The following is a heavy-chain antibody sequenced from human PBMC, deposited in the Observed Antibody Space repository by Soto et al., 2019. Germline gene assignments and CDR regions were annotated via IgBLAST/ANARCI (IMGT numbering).Heavy chain of an antibody. CDR3: ARVYYDFWSGYPQLWFDP. V-gene: IGHV4-30-2*05. CDR1: GDTISTGGYT. D-gene: IGHD3-3*01. CDR2: TYHSGNP. J-gene: IGHJ5*02. Sequence: SETLSLTCDVSGDTISTGGYTWAWIRQPPGKALEWIGHTYHSGNPYYNPSLKSRVTISVDTSKNQFSLKLSSVTAADTAVYYCARVYYDFWSGYPQLWFDPWGQGTLVTVSS.